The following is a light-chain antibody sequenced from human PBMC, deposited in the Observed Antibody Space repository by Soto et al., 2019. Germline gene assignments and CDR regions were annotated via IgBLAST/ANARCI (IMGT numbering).Light chain of an antibody. CDR3: HQRGSWPQYT. Sequence: EIVLTQSPGTLSLSPGERATLSCRASQSVSSSYLAWYQQTPGQAPRLLIYDTTNRATGIPARFSGSGSGTDFTLNISGLEPEDFAVYYCHQRGSWPQYTFGGGTKVDIK. J-gene: IGKJ4*01. V-gene: IGKV3D-20*02. CDR2: DTT. CDR1: QSVSSSY.